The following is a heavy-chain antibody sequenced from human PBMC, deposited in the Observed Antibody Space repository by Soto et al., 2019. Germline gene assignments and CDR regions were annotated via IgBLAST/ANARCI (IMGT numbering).Heavy chain of an antibody. CDR2: IIPIFGTA. V-gene: IGHV1-69*13. CDR1: GGTFSSYA. Sequence: GASVKVSCKASGGTFSSYAISWVRQAPGQGLEWMGGIIPIFGTANYAQKFQGRVTITADESTSTAYMELSSLRSEDTAVYYCARWSDCSSTSCPYFATLEHYYYYGMDVWGQGTTVTVSS. J-gene: IGHJ6*02. CDR3: ARWSDCSSTSCPYFATLEHYYYYGMDV. D-gene: IGHD2-2*01.